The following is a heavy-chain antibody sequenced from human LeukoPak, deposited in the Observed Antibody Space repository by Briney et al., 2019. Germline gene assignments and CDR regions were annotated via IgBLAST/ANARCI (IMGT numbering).Heavy chain of an antibody. CDR2: ITTSSSYI. D-gene: IGHD3-10*01. Sequence: GSLRLSCAASGFTFSSYSMNWVRQAPGKGLEWVSSITTSSSYIYYADSVKGRFTISRDNAKNSLYLQMNSLRAEDTAVYYCARDREDGSGTYGYFYYYGMDVWGQGTTVTVSS. CDR1: GFTFSSYS. J-gene: IGHJ6*02. CDR3: ARDREDGSGTYGYFYYYGMDV. V-gene: IGHV3-21*06.